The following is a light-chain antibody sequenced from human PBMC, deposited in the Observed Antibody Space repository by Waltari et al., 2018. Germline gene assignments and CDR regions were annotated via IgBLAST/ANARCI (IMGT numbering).Light chain of an antibody. J-gene: IGKJ2*01. CDR3: QQYGSSPPMFT. V-gene: IGKV3-20*01. CDR2: GAS. Sequence: DIVVTQSPGTLSLSPGERATLSCRASASLRFNTLAWDQHKRGQAPRLLSYGASSRAAGIPDRFSGSGSGTDFTLTISSLEPEDFAVYYCQQYGSSPPMFTFGQGTRVEI. CDR1: ASLRFNT.